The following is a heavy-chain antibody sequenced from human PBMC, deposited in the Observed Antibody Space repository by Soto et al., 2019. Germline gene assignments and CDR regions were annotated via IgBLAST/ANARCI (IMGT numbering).Heavy chain of an antibody. CDR2: IWYDGSSK. Sequence: QVQLVESGGGVVQPGRSLRLSCAASGFTFSTYGMHWVRQAPGKGLEWVALIWYDGSSKYYADSVKGRFTISRDNSKNTRYRQVTNLRVEDTAVYYCAGDGGWLRLYNWFDPWGQGTLVTVSS. D-gene: IGHD5-12*01. CDR3: AGDGGWLRLYNWFDP. CDR1: GFTFSTYG. V-gene: IGHV3-33*01. J-gene: IGHJ5*02.